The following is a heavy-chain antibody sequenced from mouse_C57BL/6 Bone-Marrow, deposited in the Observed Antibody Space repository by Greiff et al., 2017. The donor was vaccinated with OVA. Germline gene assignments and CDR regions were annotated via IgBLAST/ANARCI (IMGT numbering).Heavy chain of an antibody. CDR2: INPYNGGT. D-gene: IGHD1-1*01. V-gene: IGHV1-19*01. J-gene: IGHJ1*03. CDR1: GYTFTDYY. Sequence: VQLQQSGPVLVKPGASVKMSCKASGYTFTDYYMNWVKQSHGKSLEWIGVINPYNGGTSYNQKFKGKATLTVDKSSSTAYMELNSLTSEDSAVYYCARWGNGSSYGYFDVWGTGTTVTVSS. CDR3: ARWGNGSSYGYFDV.